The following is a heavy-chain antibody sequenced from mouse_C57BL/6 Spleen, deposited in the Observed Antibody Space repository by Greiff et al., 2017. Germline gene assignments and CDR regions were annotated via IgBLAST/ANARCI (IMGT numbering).Heavy chain of an antibody. CDR2: INPGSGGT. CDR1: GYAFTNYL. D-gene: IGHD1-2*01. V-gene: IGHV1-54*01. Sequence: QVQLQQSGAELVRPGTSVKVSCKASGYAFTNYLIEWVKQGPGQGLEWIGVINPGSGGTNYNEKFKGKETLTAEKSSSTADMQLSSLTSEDSAVYFCARSGTTAVFDYWGQGTTLTVSS. CDR3: ARSGTTAVFDY. J-gene: IGHJ2*01.